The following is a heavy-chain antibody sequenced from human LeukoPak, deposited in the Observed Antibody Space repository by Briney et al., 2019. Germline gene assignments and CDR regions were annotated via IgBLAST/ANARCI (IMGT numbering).Heavy chain of an antibody. V-gene: IGHV2-5*02. CDR1: GFSLSTSGVG. CDR3: AHKGRLTGDSAVDY. D-gene: IGHD7-27*01. Sequence: ESGPTLVNPTQTLTLTCTFSGFSLSTSGVGVGWTRQPPGKALEWLALIYWDDDKRYSPSLKSRLTITKDTPKNQVVLTMTNMDPVDTATYYCAHKGRLTGDSAVDYWGQGTLVTVSS. CDR2: IYWDDDK. J-gene: IGHJ4*02.